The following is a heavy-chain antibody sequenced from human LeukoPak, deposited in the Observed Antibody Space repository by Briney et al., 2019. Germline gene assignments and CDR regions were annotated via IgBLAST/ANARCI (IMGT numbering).Heavy chain of an antibody. D-gene: IGHD6-13*01. CDR1: GGSISSSSYY. CDR3: AGPVAAAGSEIHN. Sequence: SETLSLTCTVSGGSISSSSYYWGWIRQPPGKGLEWIGSIYYSGSTYYNPSLKSRVTISVDTSKNQFSLKLSSVTAADTAVYYCAGPVAAAGSEIHNWGQGTMVTVSS. J-gene: IGHJ4*02. V-gene: IGHV4-39*07. CDR2: IYYSGST.